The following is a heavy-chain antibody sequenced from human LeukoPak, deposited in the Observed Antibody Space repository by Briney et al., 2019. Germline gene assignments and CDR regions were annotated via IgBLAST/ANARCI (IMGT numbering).Heavy chain of an antibody. CDR3: AREKSGYSSSSSWSVWFDP. CDR1: GFTFSSYE. D-gene: IGHD6-6*01. V-gene: IGHV3-48*03. J-gene: IGHJ5*02. Sequence: GGSLRLSCAASGFTFSSYEMNWVRQARGKGLEGVSYISSSGSTIYYADSVKGRFTISRDNAKNSLYLQMNSLRAEDTAVYYCAREKSGYSSSSSWSVWFDPWGQGTLVTVSS. CDR2: ISSSGSTI.